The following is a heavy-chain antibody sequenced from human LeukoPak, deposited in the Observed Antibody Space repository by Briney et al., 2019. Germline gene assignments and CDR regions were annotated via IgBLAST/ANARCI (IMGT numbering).Heavy chain of an antibody. CDR1: GGSFSGYY. D-gene: IGHD6-13*01. Sequence: SETLSLTCAVYGGSFSGYYWSWIRQPPGKGLEWIGEINHSGSTNYNPSLKSRLTISVDTSKNQFSLKLSSVTAADTAVYYCARGPKYSSSWYRRSWFDPWGQGTLVTVSS. CDR2: INHSGST. V-gene: IGHV4-34*01. CDR3: ARGPKYSSSWYRRSWFDP. J-gene: IGHJ5*02.